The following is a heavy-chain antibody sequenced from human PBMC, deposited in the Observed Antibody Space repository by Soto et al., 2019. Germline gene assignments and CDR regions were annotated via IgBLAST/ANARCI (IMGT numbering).Heavy chain of an antibody. CDR1: GVSISSHNYY. V-gene: IGHV4-31*03. CDR2: ISYSGRT. Sequence: SETLSLTCTVSGVSISSHNYYWNWIRHPPGKGLEWIGFISYSGRTHYNPSLNSRVFISADKSENRFSLRLTSVTAADTAMYYCAREEASRIERWFDPWGQGTLVTVPQ. J-gene: IGHJ5*02. CDR3: AREEASRIERWFDP.